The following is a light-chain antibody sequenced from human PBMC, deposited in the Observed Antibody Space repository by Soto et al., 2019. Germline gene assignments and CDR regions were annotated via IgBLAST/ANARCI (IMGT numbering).Light chain of an antibody. CDR2: KNS. CDR3: QSADSSGTYV. CDR1: ALPKQY. V-gene: IGLV3-25*03. Sequence: SYELTQPPSVSVSPGQTARITCSGDALPKQYAYWYQQKPVLAPVLLIYKNSERPSGIPERFSGSSSGTTVTLTINGVQAEDEADSYCQSADSSGTYVFGTGTKVTVL. J-gene: IGLJ1*01.